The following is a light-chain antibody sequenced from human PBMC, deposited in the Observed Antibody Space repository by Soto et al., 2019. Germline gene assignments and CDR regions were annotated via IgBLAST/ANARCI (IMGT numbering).Light chain of an antibody. Sequence: DIQMTQSPSSLSASVGDRVTITCRAGQSISNYFNWYQYKPGKATQLLIYAASSLKSGVPSRFSCSESETEFTLTISSLLSEYCAIYFCQHSYTIPRTFGQGTKVEMK. CDR3: QHSYTIPRT. V-gene: IGKV1-39*01. CDR2: AAS. CDR1: QSISNY. J-gene: IGKJ1*01.